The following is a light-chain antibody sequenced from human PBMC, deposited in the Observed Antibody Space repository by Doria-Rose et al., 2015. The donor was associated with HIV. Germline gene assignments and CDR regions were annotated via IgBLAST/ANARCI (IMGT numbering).Light chain of an antibody. J-gene: IGKJ1*01. Sequence: SISCRSSQSLVHTDGITYLHWFHQRPGQSPRRLIYKVSNRDSGVPDRFSGSGSGTDFTLNISRVEAEDVGVYYCMQATHWLWTFGQGTKVDIK. CDR2: KVS. CDR3: MQATHWLWT. V-gene: IGKV2-30*02. CDR1: QSLVHTDGITY.